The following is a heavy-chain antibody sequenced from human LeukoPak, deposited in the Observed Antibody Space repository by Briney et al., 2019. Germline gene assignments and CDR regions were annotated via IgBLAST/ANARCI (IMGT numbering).Heavy chain of an antibody. CDR3: ARGGDVVVVAATLLMDV. CDR2: INPNSGGT. Sequence: ASVKVSCKASGCTFTGYYMHWVRQAPGQGLEWMGWINPNSGGTNYAQKFQGWVTMTRDTSISTAYMKLSRLRSDDTAVYYCARGGDVVVVAATLLMDVWGKGTTVTVSS. V-gene: IGHV1-2*04. CDR1: GCTFTGYY. D-gene: IGHD2-15*01. J-gene: IGHJ6*04.